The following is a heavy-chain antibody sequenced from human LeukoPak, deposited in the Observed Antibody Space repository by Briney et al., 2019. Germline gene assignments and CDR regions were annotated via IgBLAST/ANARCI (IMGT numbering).Heavy chain of an antibody. CDR2: IYYSGST. D-gene: IGHD6-6*01. V-gene: IGHV4-59*01. CDR3: ARDPHSSSSVDAFDI. J-gene: IGHJ3*02. CDR1: GGSISSYY. Sequence: SETLSLTCTVSGGSISSYYWSWIRQPPGKGLEWIGYIYYSGSTNYNPSLKSRVTISVDTSKNQFSLQLSSVTAADTAVYYCARDPHSSSSVDAFDIWGQGTMVTVSS.